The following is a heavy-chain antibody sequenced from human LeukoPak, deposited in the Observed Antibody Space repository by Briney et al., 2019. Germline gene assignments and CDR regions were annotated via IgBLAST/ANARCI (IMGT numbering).Heavy chain of an antibody. Sequence: GGSLRLSCGASGFTFSSYETNWVRQAPGKGLEWVSYISSSGSTIYYADSVKGRFTISRDNAKNSLYLQINSLRAEDTAVYYCAELGITMIGGVWGKGPTVTISS. D-gene: IGHD3-10*02. CDR3: AELGITMIGGV. V-gene: IGHV3-48*03. CDR1: GFTFSSYE. CDR2: ISSSGSTI. J-gene: IGHJ6*04.